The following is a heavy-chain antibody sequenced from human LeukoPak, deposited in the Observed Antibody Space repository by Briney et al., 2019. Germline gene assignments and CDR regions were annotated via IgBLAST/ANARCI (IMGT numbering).Heavy chain of an antibody. V-gene: IGHV3-15*01. J-gene: IGHJ3*02. CDR1: GFTFSNAW. Sequence: PGGSLRLSCAASGFTFSNAWMSWVRQAPGKGLEWVGRIKSKTDGGTTDYAAPVKGRFTISRDDSKNTLYLQMNSLKTEDTAVYYCTTEFPGEGNAFDIWGQGTMVTVSS. D-gene: IGHD7-27*01. CDR3: TTEFPGEGNAFDI. CDR2: IKSKTDGGTT.